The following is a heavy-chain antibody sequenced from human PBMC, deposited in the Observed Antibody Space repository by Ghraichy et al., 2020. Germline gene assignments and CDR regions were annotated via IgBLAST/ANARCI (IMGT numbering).Heavy chain of an antibody. CDR2: IYYSGST. J-gene: IGHJ4*02. Sequence: SLTCTVSGGSISSYYWSWIRQPPGKGLEWIGYIYYSGSTNYNPSLKSRVTISVDTSKNQFSLKLSSVTAADTAVYYCARVHAGYSYGQHYYFDYWGQGTLVTVSS. D-gene: IGHD5-18*01. CDR3: ARVHAGYSYGQHYYFDY. V-gene: IGHV4-59*01. CDR1: GGSISSYY.